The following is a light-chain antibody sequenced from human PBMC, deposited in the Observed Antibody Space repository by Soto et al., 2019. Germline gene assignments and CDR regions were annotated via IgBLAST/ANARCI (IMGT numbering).Light chain of an antibody. J-gene: IGKJ4*01. CDR3: QQYAVSLLT. CDR1: QSVSSY. V-gene: IGKV3-11*01. Sequence: IVVTKSPATLSLSPGERATLSCRASQSVSSYLAWYQQKPGQAPRLLIYDASNRATGIPARFSGSGSGTDFTLTISSLEPEDFAVYYCQQYAVSLLTFGGGTKVDIK. CDR2: DAS.